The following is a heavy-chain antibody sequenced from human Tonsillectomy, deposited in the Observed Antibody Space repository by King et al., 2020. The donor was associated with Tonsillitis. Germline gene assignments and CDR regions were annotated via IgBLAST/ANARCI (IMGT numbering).Heavy chain of an antibody. CDR2: IWYDGNNK. CDR3: ARDRGLYCSSTSCPYYMDV. CDR1: GFTFRSYG. D-gene: IGHD2-2*01. J-gene: IGHJ6*03. Sequence: VQLVESGGGVVQPGRPLRLSCVASGFTFRSYGMHWVRQAPDKGLEWVAVIWYDGNNKYYADSVKGRFTISRDNSKNTLYLQMCSLRAEDTAVYYCARDRGLYCSSTSCPYYMDVWGKGSTVTVSS. V-gene: IGHV3-33*08.